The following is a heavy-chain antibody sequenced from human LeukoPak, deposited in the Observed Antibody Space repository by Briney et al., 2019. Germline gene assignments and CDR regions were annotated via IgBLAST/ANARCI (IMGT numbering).Heavy chain of an antibody. CDR2: IRDDGSNK. V-gene: IGHV3-30*02. J-gene: IGHJ4*02. Sequence: RGSLRLSCAASAFTFSSYGMHWVRQAPGKGLEWVAFIRDDGSNKLYADSVKGRSTISRDNSKNTLYLQMNSLRAEDTAVYYCAKTYSSSWYFDCWGQGTLVTVSS. D-gene: IGHD6-13*01. CDR1: AFTFSSYG. CDR3: AKTYSSSWYFDC.